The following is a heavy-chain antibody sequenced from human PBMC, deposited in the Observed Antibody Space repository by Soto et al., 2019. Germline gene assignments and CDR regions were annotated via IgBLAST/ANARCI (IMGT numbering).Heavy chain of an antibody. CDR2: ISAYNGNT. Sequence: GASVKVSCTSSGYIFSDYGITWVRQAPGQGLEWMGWISAYNGNTDYAQKFQDRLTLATDTSTSTAYMELRSLRSEDTAVYYCAREWHYDSSGYPYLDYWGQGTLVTVSS. V-gene: IGHV1-18*01. J-gene: IGHJ4*02. CDR3: AREWHYDSSGYPYLDY. D-gene: IGHD3-22*01. CDR1: GYIFSDYG.